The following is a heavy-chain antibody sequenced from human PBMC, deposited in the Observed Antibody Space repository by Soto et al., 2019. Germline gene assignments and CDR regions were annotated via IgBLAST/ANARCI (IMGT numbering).Heavy chain of an antibody. Sequence: QVQLQQWGAGLLKPSETLSLTCAVYGGSFSGYYWSWIRQPPGKGLAWIGEINPSGRSNYNPSPKCRVTISVDTSKTQFSLKLSSVTAADTAVYYCARPHLLRRYFDLWGRGTLVTVSS. D-gene: IGHD2-2*01. CDR2: INPSGRS. V-gene: IGHV4-34*01. CDR1: GGSFSGYY. CDR3: ARPHLLRRYFDL. J-gene: IGHJ2*01.